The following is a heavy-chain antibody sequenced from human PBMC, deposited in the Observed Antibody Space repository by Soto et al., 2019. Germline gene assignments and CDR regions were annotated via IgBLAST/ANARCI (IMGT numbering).Heavy chain of an antibody. Sequence: PGGSLRLSCAASGFTFSSYWMSWVRQAPGKGLEWVANIKQDGSEKYYVDSVKGRFTISRDNAKNSLYLQMNSLRAEDTAVYYCASWGYYYPYYYYGVDVWGQGTTVTVSS. CDR1: GFTFSSYW. D-gene: IGHD3-22*01. J-gene: IGHJ6*02. CDR2: IKQDGSEK. CDR3: ASWGYYYPYYYYGVDV. V-gene: IGHV3-7*05.